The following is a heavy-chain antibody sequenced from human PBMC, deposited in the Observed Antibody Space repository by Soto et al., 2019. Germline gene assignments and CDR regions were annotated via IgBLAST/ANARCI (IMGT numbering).Heavy chain of an antibody. CDR3: ATVRWELHDAFDI. J-gene: IGHJ3*02. Sequence: QVQLQESGPGLVKPSQTLSLTCTVSGGSISTGGYYWSWIRQHPGRGLEWIGYIYHSGMTFSNPSLQTRVAISIDTSESKFSLKLSSVTAADTAVYYCATVRWELHDAFDIWGQGTMVSVSS. V-gene: IGHV4-31*03. D-gene: IGHD1-26*01. CDR1: GGSISTGGYY. CDR2: IYHSGMT.